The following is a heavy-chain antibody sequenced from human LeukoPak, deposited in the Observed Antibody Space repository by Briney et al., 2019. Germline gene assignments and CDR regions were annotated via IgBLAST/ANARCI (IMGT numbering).Heavy chain of an antibody. V-gene: IGHV4-34*01. J-gene: IGHJ5*02. CDR3: ARGDMLGYCSGGSCYRFWFDP. CDR1: GDSINNFY. D-gene: IGHD2-15*01. Sequence: PSETLSLTCTVSGDSINNFYWSWIRQPAGKGLEWIGEINHSGSTNYNPSLKSRVTISVDTSKNQFSLKLSSVTAADTAVYYCARGDMLGYCSGGSCYRFWFDPWGQGTLVTVSS. CDR2: INHSGST.